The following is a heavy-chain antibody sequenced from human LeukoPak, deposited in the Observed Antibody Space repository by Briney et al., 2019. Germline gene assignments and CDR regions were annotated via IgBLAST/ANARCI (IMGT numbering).Heavy chain of an antibody. CDR3: ARDRPSIPYYDILTGYSGLDY. V-gene: IGHV1-18*01. Sequence: GASVKVSCKASGYTFTSYGISWVRQAPGQGLEWMGWISAYNGNTNYAQKLQGRVTMTTDTSTSTAYMELRSLRSDDTAVYYCARDRPSIPYYDILTGYSGLDYWGQGTLVTVSS. J-gene: IGHJ4*02. CDR2: ISAYNGNT. D-gene: IGHD3-9*01. CDR1: GYTFTSYG.